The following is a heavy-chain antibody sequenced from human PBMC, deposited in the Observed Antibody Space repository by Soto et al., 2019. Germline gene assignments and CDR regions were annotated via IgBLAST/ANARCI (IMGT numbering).Heavy chain of an antibody. Sequence: GASVKVSCKASGYTFTSYAMHWVRQAPGQRLEWMGWINAGNGNTKYSQKFQGRVTITRDTSASTAYMELSSLRSEDTAVYYCARSLWFGELLPPNWFYPWGQGTLVPVSS. J-gene: IGHJ5*02. CDR1: GYTFTSYA. D-gene: IGHD3-10*01. V-gene: IGHV1-3*01. CDR2: INAGNGNT. CDR3: ARSLWFGELLPPNWFYP.